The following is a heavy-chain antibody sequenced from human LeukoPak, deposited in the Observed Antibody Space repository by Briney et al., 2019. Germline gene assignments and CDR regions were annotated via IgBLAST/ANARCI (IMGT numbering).Heavy chain of an antibody. Sequence: ASVKVSCKASEYTFTGYYIHWVRQAPGQGLEWMGWINPNSGGTNYAQKFQGRVTMTRDTSISTAYMELSRLRSDDTAVYYCARDSPGIAAAGHDYWGQGTLVTVSS. CDR1: EYTFTGYY. V-gene: IGHV1-2*02. J-gene: IGHJ4*02. CDR2: INPNSGGT. CDR3: ARDSPGIAAAGHDY. D-gene: IGHD6-13*01.